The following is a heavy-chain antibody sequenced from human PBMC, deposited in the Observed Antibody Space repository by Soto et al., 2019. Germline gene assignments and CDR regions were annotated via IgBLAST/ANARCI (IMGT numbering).Heavy chain of an antibody. CDR1: GFSFSSYA. V-gene: IGHV3-23*01. D-gene: IGHD1-26*01. CDR2: ISGSDGKT. Sequence: WWSLRLSCTASGFSFSSYALSWFRQAPGKGLEWVSTISGSDGKTYYADSVKGRFSISRDTSKTTLYLEMTSLRVEDTAVYYCARWSFLDYWGQGTRVTVS. J-gene: IGHJ4*02. CDR3: ARWSFLDY.